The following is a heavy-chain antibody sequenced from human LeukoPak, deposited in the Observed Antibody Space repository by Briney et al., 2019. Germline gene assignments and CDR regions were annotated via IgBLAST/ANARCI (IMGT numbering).Heavy chain of an antibody. Sequence: PSETLSLTCTVSGGSISSYYWSWVRQPPGKGLEWIGYINYSGRTNANSSLKSRVAISVDTSKNQFSLQLNSVTPEDTAVYYCARDHGAVAGPFDYWGQGTLVTVSS. J-gene: IGHJ4*02. CDR2: INYSGRT. CDR1: GGSISSYY. V-gene: IGHV4-59*12. D-gene: IGHD6-19*01. CDR3: ARDHGAVAGPFDY.